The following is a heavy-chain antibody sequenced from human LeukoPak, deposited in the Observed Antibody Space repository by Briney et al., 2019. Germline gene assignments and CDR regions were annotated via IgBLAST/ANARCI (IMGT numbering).Heavy chain of an antibody. CDR1: GFTFSSYS. CDR2: ISSSSSYI. Sequence: PGGSLRLSCVASGFTFSSYSMNWVRQAPGKGLEWVSSISSSSSYIYYADSVKGRFTISRDNAKNSLYLQMNRLRAEDTAVYYCAREGKAAGTRSFQHWGQGTLVTVSS. J-gene: IGHJ1*01. D-gene: IGHD6-13*01. V-gene: IGHV3-21*01. CDR3: AREGKAAGTRSFQH.